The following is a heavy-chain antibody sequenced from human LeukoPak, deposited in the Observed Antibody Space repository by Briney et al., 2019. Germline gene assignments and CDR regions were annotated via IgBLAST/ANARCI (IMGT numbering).Heavy chain of an antibody. CDR2: IKQDGTEK. V-gene: IGHV3-7*01. CDR1: GFTFTTYW. J-gene: IGHJ4*02. D-gene: IGHD5-24*01. Sequence: GESLRLSCAASGFTFTTYWLGWVRQPPGKGLEWVANIKQDGTEKYYVDSVKGRFTISRDNAKNSLYLQMNTLRVEDTAVYYCARTIEMATISYFDYWGQGTLVTVSS. CDR3: ARTIEMATISYFDY.